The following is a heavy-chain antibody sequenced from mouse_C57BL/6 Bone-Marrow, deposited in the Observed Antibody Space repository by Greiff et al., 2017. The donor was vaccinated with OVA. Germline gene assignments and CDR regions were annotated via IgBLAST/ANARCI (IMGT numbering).Heavy chain of an antibody. D-gene: IGHD1-1*01. CDR2: LRSKSNNYAT. Sequence: EVQVVESGGGLVQPKGSLKLSCAASGFSFNTYAMNWVRQAPGKGLEWVARLRSKSNNYATYYADSVKDRFTISRDDSESMLYLQMNNLKTEDTAMYYCVRHNITTNYYAMDYWGQGTSVTVSS. CDR1: GFSFNTYA. J-gene: IGHJ4*01. CDR3: VRHNITTNYYAMDY. V-gene: IGHV10-1*01.